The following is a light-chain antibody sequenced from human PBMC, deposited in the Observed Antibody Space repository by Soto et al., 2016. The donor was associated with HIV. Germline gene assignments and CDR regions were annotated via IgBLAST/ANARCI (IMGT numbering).Light chain of an antibody. J-gene: IGKJ1*01. Sequence: IQMTQSPSSLSASVGDTITITCRASQRVSRWLAWFQQKPGKVPKLLIYKASSLESGVPSKFSGSGSGTEFTLTISGLQADDSATYYCHQYDSFPWTFGQGTKVEI. CDR3: HQYDSFPWT. CDR1: QRVSRW. CDR2: KAS. V-gene: IGKV1-5*03.